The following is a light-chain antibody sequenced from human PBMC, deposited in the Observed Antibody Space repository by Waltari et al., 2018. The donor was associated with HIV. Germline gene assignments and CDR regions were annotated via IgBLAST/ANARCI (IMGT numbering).Light chain of an antibody. V-gene: IGLV1-47*01. J-gene: IGLJ3*02. CDR2: RNN. CDR1: SSNIGSKY. CDR3: ATWDDSLSGWV. Sequence: QSVLPQPPSASGTPGQRVTISCSGGSSNIGSKYVYWYQQLPGTAPKRLMYRNNQRPSGVPDRFSGSKSGTSASLAISGLRSEDEADYFCATWDDSLSGWVFGGGTNLTVL.